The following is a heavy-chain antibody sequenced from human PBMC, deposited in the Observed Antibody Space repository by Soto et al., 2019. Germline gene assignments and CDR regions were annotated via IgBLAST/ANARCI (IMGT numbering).Heavy chain of an antibody. D-gene: IGHD2-2*01. J-gene: IGHJ3*02. Sequence: EASVKVSCKASGGTFSSYAISWVRQAPGQGLEWMGGIIPTFGTANYAQKFQGRVTITADESTSTAYMELSSLRSEDTAVYYCARGYCSSTSCHDAFDIWGQGTMVTVSS. CDR3: ARGYCSSTSCHDAFDI. CDR2: IIPTFGTA. V-gene: IGHV1-69*13. CDR1: GGTFSSYA.